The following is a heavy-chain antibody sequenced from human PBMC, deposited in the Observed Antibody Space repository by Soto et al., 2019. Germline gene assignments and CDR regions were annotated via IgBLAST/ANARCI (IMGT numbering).Heavy chain of an antibody. Sequence: PSETLSLTCTVSGGSINNNGYFWSWIRQPPGSGLEWIGHIYNSGSTYSNPSLKSRVTISVDTSKNQFSLRLSSVTAADTAVYYCARTRFDSIVRSYYYGMDVWGQGTTVTVSS. CDR2: IYNSGST. V-gene: IGHV4-30-4*02. CDR1: GGSINNNGYF. D-gene: IGHD3-22*01. CDR3: ARTRFDSIVRSYYYGMDV. J-gene: IGHJ6*02.